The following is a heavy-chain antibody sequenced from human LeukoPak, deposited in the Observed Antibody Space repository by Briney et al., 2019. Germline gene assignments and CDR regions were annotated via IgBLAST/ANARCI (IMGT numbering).Heavy chain of an antibody. V-gene: IGHV1-69*13. CDR1: GGTFSSYA. D-gene: IGHD2-21*01. CDR3: ARDERHSAGAFDI. Sequence: ASVKLSCKASGGTFSSYAIIWVRQAPGQGLEWMGGIIPIFGTANYAQKFLGRVTITADESTSTAYMELRSLRSEDTVVYYCARDERHSAGAFDIWGQGTMVTVSS. J-gene: IGHJ3*02. CDR2: IIPIFGTA.